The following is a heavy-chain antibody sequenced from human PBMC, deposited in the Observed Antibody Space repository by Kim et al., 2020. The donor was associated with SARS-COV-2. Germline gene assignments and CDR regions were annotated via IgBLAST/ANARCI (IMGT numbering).Heavy chain of an antibody. CDR3: ASGRVSDYYYYGMDV. V-gene: IGHV4-31*03. CDR1: GGSISSGGYY. Sequence: SETLSLTCTVSGGSISSGGYYWSWIRQHPGKGLEWIGYIYYSGSTYYNPSLKSRVTISVDTSKNQFSLKLSSVTAADTAVYYCASGRVSDYYYYGMDVWGQGTTVTVSS. J-gene: IGHJ6*02. D-gene: IGHD6-13*01. CDR2: IYYSGST.